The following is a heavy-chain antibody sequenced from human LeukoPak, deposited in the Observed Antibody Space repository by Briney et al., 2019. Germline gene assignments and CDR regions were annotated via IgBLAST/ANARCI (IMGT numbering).Heavy chain of an antibody. J-gene: IGHJ4*02. CDR2: INPSGGST. CDR1: GHTFTTYY. D-gene: IGHD5-24*01. CDR3: AITRDGYNGNNFAY. V-gene: IGHV1-46*01. Sequence: ASVKVSCKASGHTFTTYYIHWVRQAPGQGLEWMGIINPSGGSTTHAQNFQGRVTMTRDTSTSTVYMELSSLRSEDTAIYYCAITRDGYNGNNFAYWGQGSLVTVSS.